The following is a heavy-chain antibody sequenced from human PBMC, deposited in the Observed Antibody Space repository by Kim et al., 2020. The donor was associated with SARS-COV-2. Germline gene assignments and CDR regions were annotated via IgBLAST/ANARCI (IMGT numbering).Heavy chain of an antibody. J-gene: IGHJ4*02. D-gene: IGHD5-12*01. V-gene: IGHV2-70*11. CDR2: IVWDDDK. Sequence: SGPTLVNPTQTLKLTCTFSGFSLSTSGMCVSWIRQPPGKALEWLARIVWDDDKYYSTSLKTRLTISTDTSKNQVVLTMTNMDPVDTATYYCARSRDGYNSFDYWGQGTLVTVSS. CDR1: GFSLSTSGMC. CDR3: ARSRDGYNSFDY.